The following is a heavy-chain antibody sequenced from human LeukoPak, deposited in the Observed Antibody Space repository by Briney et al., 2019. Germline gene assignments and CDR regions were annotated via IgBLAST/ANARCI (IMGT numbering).Heavy chain of an antibody. Sequence: GGSLRLSCAASGFTFSSYAMSWVRQAPGKGLEWVSAISGSGGSTYYADSVKGRFTISRDNSKNTLYLQMNSLRAEDTAVYYCARSIYAYYGMDVWGQGTTVTVSS. V-gene: IGHV3-23*01. J-gene: IGHJ6*02. CDR3: ARSIYAYYGMDV. CDR2: ISGSGGST. D-gene: IGHD5/OR15-5a*01. CDR1: GFTFSSYA.